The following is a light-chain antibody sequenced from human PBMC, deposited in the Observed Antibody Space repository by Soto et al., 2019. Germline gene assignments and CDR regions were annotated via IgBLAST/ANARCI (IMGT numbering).Light chain of an antibody. Sequence: EIVLTQSPGTLSLSPGESATLSCRASQSVSSSYLGWYQQKPGQAPRLLIYAASSRATGIPGRFSGSGSGTQFTLTISRLESEDFAVYYCQQYSNSPPTFGQGTKVEIK. CDR1: QSVSSSY. J-gene: IGKJ1*01. V-gene: IGKV3-20*01. CDR3: QQYSNSPPT. CDR2: AAS.